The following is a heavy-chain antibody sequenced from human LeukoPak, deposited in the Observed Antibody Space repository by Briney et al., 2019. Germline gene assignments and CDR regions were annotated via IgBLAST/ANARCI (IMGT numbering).Heavy chain of an antibody. Sequence: HPGGSLRLSCAASGFTFSSYGMHWVRQAPGKGLEWVAVISYDGSNKYYADSVKGRFTTSRDNSKNTLYLQMNSLRAEDTAVYYCAKDVRDGYNGGYFDYWGQGTLVTVSS. V-gene: IGHV3-30*18. CDR3: AKDVRDGYNGGYFDY. J-gene: IGHJ4*02. CDR1: GFTFSSYG. D-gene: IGHD5-24*01. CDR2: ISYDGSNK.